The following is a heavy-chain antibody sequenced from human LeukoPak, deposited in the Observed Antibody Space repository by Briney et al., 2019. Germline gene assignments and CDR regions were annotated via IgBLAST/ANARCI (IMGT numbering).Heavy chain of an antibody. CDR2: IYSGGST. V-gene: IGHV3-53*05. J-gene: IGHJ3*02. CDR1: GFTVSSNY. Sequence: GGSLRLSCAASGFTVSSNYMSWVRQAPGKGLEWVSVIYSGGSTYYADSVKGRFTISRDNSKNTLYLQMNSLRSEDTAVYYCARQRHARAFDIWGQGTMVTVSS. D-gene: IGHD2-8*01. CDR3: ARQRHARAFDI.